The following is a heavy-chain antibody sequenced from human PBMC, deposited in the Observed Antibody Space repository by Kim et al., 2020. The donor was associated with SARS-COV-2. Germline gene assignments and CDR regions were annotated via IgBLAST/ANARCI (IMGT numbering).Heavy chain of an antibody. V-gene: IGHV3-72*01. CDR2: TRNKANSYTT. CDR3: ARAGGPNYYYYGLDV. J-gene: IGHJ6*02. Sequence: GGSLRLSCAASGFTFSDHYMDWVRLAPGKGLEWVGRTRNKANSYTTEYAASVKGRFTISRDDSKNSLYLQMNSLKTEDTAVYYCARAGGPNYYYYGLDVWGQGTTVTVSS. CDR1: GFTFSDHY. D-gene: IGHD3-10*01.